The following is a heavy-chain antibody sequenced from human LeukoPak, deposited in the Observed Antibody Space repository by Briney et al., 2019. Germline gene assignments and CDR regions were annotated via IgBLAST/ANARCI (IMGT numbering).Heavy chain of an antibody. CDR3: ARGTYDILTGTSLFAYYGMDV. D-gene: IGHD3-9*01. CDR2: IIPIFGTA. V-gene: IGHV1-69*13. Sequence: SVKVSCKTSGGAFNSYTIIWVRQAPGQGLEWMGGIIPIFGTANYAQKSQGRVTITADESTTTAYMELSSLRSEDTAVYYCARGTYDILTGTSLFAYYGMDVWGQGTTVTVSS. CDR1: GGAFNSYT. J-gene: IGHJ6*02.